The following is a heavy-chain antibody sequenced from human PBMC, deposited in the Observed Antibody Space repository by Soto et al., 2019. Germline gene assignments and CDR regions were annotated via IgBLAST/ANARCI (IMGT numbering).Heavy chain of an antibody. CDR1: GGSVTNSSYY. V-gene: IGHV4-39*01. D-gene: IGHD4-17*01. CDR3: VSQRTTVPTQAYFDY. CDR2: VYYRGRS. Sequence: PSETRSLTCTVSGGSVTNSSYYWGWIRQSPGKGLEWIGGVYYRGRSYSKSSAKSRVTISVDTSKNRFSLSLNSVTASDTAVYFCVSQRTTVPTQAYFDYWGPGALVTVSS. J-gene: IGHJ4*02.